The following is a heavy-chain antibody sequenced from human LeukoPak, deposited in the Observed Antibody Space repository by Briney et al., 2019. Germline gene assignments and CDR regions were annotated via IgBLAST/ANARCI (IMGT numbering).Heavy chain of an antibody. CDR1: GYTFTSYY. CDR3: ARGLKGNYYSGLGTYRWFAP. D-gene: IGHD3-10*01. Sequence: ASVKVSCKASGYTFTSYYMHWVRQAAGQGLEWMGWMNPKSGNRGYAQKFQGRVSITTDTSISTAYMELSTLRSEDTAVYYCARGLKGNYYSGLGTYRWFAPWGQGTLVTVSS. CDR2: MNPKSGNR. J-gene: IGHJ5*02. V-gene: IGHV1-8*01.